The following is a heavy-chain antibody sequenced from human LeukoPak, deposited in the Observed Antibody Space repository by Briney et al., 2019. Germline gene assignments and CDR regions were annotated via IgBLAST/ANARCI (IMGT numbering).Heavy chain of an antibody. Sequence: SETLSLTCAVYGGSFSGYYWSWIRQPPGKGLEWIGEINHSGSTNYNPSLKSRVTISVDTSKNQFSLKLSSVTAADTAVYYCAIPPASSWYYFDYWGQGTLVTVSS. CDR1: GGSFSGYY. D-gene: IGHD6-13*01. CDR2: INHSGST. J-gene: IGHJ4*02. V-gene: IGHV4-34*01. CDR3: AIPPASSWYYFDY.